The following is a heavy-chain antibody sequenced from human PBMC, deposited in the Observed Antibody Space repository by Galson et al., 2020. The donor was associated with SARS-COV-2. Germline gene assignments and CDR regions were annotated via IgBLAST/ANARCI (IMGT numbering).Heavy chain of an antibody. CDR2: LYYSGST. CDR1: GGSVSSGSYY. J-gene: IGHJ4*02. Sequence: SETLSLTCTVSGGSVSSGSYYWSWIRQPPGKGLEWIGYLYYSGSTNYNPSLKSRFTISVDTSKNQFSLKLGPVTAADTAVYYCAPLPRVPAAMETDWGQGTLVTVSS. D-gene: IGHD2-2*01. V-gene: IGHV4-61*01. CDR3: APLPRVPAAMETD.